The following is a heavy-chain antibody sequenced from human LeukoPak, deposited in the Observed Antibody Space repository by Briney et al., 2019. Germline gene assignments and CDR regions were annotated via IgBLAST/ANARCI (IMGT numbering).Heavy chain of an antibody. D-gene: IGHD3-10*01. CDR2: INHSGST. CDR1: GGSSSGYY. V-gene: IGHV4-34*01. CDR3: ARIRAYYGSGSYKAFDI. J-gene: IGHJ3*02. Sequence: SETLSLTCAVYGGSSSGYYWSWIRQPPGKGLEWIGEINHSGSTNYNPSLKSRVTISVDTSKNQFSLKLSSVTAADTAVYYCARIRAYYGSGSYKAFDIWGQGTMVTVSS.